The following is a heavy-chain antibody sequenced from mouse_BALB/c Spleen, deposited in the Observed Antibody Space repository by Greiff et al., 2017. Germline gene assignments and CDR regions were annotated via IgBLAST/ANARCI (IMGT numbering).Heavy chain of an antibody. J-gene: IGHJ4*01. V-gene: IGHV1-39*01. CDR3: ARGERSTMITTRAMDY. Sequence: EVQLQQSGPELEKPGASVKISCKASGYSFTGYNMNWVKQSNGKSLEWIGNIDPYYGGTSYNQKFKGKATLTVDKSSSTAYMRLKSLTSEDSAVYYCARGERSTMITTRAMDYWGQGTSVTVSS. D-gene: IGHD2-4*01. CDR2: IDPYYGGT. CDR1: GYSFTGYN.